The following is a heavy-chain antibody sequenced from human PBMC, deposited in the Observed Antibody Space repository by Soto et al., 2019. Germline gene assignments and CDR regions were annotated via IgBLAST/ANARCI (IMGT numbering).Heavy chain of an antibody. CDR3: ARDALDPQGLCGDYVRWFDP. D-gene: IGHD4-17*01. V-gene: IGHV1-69*04. CDR2: IIPILGIA. Sequence: GASVKVSCKASGGTFSSYTISWVRQAPGQGLEWMGRIIPILGIANYAQKFQGRVTITADKSTSTAYMELSSLRSEDTAVYYCARDALDPQGLCGDYVRWFDPWGQGTLVTVSS. CDR1: GGTFSSYT. J-gene: IGHJ5*02.